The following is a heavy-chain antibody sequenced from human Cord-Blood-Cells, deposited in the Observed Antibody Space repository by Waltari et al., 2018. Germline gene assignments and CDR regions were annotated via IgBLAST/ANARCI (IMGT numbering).Heavy chain of an antibody. V-gene: IGHV4-59*11. J-gene: IGHJ5*02. CDR2: IYYSGST. Sequence: QVQLQESGPGLVKPSETLSLTCPVSGGSISSHYWSWLRQPPGKGLEWIGYIYYSGSTNYNPSLKSRVTISVDTSKNQFSLKLSSVTAADTAVYYCARDYSSSWYNWFDPWGQGTLVTVSS. D-gene: IGHD6-13*01. CDR3: ARDYSSSWYNWFDP. CDR1: GGSISSHY.